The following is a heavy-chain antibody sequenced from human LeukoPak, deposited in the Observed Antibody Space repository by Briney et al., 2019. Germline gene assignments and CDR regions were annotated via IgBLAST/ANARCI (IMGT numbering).Heavy chain of an antibody. CDR2: ISGSGGST. D-gene: IGHD1-26*01. Sequence: SGGSLRLSCAASGFTFSSYAMNWVRQAPGKGLEWVSAISGSGGSTYYADSVKGRFTISRDNSKNTLYLQMNSLRAEDTAVYYCAREGIVGATRVTDSWGQGTLVTVSS. CDR1: GFTFSSYA. CDR3: AREGIVGATRVTDS. V-gene: IGHV3-23*01. J-gene: IGHJ4*02.